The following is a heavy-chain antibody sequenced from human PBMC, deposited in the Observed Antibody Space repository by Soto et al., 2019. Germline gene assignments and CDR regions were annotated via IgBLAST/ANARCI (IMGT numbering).Heavy chain of an antibody. CDR1: GFTFGSYA. V-gene: IGHV3-23*01. CDR3: AKAPKGNYYYGLGV. CDR2: ISGSGTTT. Sequence: EVQLLEAGGGLVQIGESLRLSCAASGFTFGSYAMSWVRQAPGRGLEWVSSISGSGTTTYYADSVKGRFTISRDNSRNTVYLQMNSLRGDDMAVYYCAKAPKGNYYYGLGVWGHGTTVTVSS. J-gene: IGHJ6*02.